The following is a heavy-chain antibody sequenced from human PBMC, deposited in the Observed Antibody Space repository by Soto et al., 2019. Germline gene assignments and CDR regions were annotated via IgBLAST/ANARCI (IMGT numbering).Heavy chain of an antibody. CDR1: GGYMSSYY. V-gene: IGHV4-59*01. CDR3: ARDSGYGDPFDY. Sequence: PSXTLSLTCTVSGGYMSSYYWSWIRQPPGKGLEWIGYIFYSGNTNYNPSLRSRVTISVDTSKNQFSLKLSSVTATDTAVYYCARDSGYGDPFDYWGQGTPVTVSS. J-gene: IGHJ4*02. D-gene: IGHD4-17*01. CDR2: IFYSGNT.